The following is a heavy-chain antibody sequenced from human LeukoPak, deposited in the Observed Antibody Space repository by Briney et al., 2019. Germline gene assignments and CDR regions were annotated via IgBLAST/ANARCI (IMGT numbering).Heavy chain of an antibody. D-gene: IGHD6-13*01. J-gene: IGHJ4*02. CDR3: AKGSLGSWYYFDY. CDR2: FGRSGSDT. Sequence: PGGSLKLSCAPSEFSFSTNNMSWFRQPPGKGLEWVSTFGRSGSDTYYSDSVKGRFTIFRDNSKNTLYLQMNSLRDEDTAVYYCAKGSLGSWYYFDYWGQGTLVTVSS. V-gene: IGHV3-23*01. CDR1: EFSFSTNN.